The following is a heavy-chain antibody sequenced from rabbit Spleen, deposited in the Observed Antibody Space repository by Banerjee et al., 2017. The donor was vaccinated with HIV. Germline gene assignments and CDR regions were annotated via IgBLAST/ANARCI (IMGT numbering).Heavy chain of an antibody. CDR3: ARDTGSSFSSYGTDL. Sequence: QSLEESGGDLVKPGASLTLTCTASGFDFSSNAIYWVRQAPGKGLELIGCINTGYTYYASWAKGRFTISKTSSTTVTLQMTSLTVADTATYFCARDTGSSFSSYGTDLWGQGTLVTVS. CDR1: GFDFSSNA. CDR2: INTGYT. V-gene: IGHV1S40*01. J-gene: IGHJ6*01. D-gene: IGHD8-1*01.